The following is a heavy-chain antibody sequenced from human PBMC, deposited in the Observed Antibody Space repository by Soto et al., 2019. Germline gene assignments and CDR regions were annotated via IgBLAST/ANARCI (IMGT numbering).Heavy chain of an antibody. J-gene: IGHJ5*02. D-gene: IGHD2-15*01. CDR2: IYYSGST. CDR3: ARSLTRHIVVVVAPMFDP. V-gene: IGHV4-30-4*01. Sequence: TLSLTCTVSGGSISSGDYYWSWIRQPPGKGLEWIGYIYYSGSTYYNPSLKSRVTISVDTSKNQFSLKLSSVTAADTAVYYCARSLTRHIVVVVAPMFDPWGQGTLVTVSS. CDR1: GGSISSGDYY.